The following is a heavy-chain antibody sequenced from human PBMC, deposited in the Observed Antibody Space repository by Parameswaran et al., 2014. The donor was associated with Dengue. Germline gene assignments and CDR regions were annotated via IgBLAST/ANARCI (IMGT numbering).Heavy chain of an antibody. V-gene: IGHV3-7*03. CDR2: IKQDGSEK. J-gene: IGHJ4*02. D-gene: IGHD3-10*01. CDR3: ARASGGWFGELNFDY. Sequence: VRQAPGKGLEWVANIKQDGSEKYYVDSVKGRFTISRDNAKNSLYLQMNSLRAEDTAVYYCARASGGWFGELNFDYWGQGTLVTVSS.